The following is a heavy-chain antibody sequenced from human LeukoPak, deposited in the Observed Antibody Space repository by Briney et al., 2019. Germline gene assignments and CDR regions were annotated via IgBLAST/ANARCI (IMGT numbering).Heavy chain of an antibody. CDR3: ARSIGLTIAAAATDY. CDR1: GFTFSDYD. J-gene: IGHJ4*02. V-gene: IGHV3-21*01. D-gene: IGHD6-13*01. Sequence: PGGSLRLSCAASGFTFSDYDMSWVRQAPGKGLEWVSSMTTTSSYMYYADSVRGRFTISRDNAKNSLYLQMNSLRVEDTALYYCARSIGLTIAAAATDYWGQGALVTVSS. CDR2: MTTTSSYM.